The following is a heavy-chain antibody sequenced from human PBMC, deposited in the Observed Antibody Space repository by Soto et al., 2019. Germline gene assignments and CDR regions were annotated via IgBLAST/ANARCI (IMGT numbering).Heavy chain of an antibody. CDR1: GGSINSYY. V-gene: IGHV4-59*08. Sequence: QVQLQESGAGLVKPSETLSLTCTVSGGSINSYYWSWIRQPPGKGLEWVGYIYYSGSTNYKPPLKSRVTISVDTSKSQFSLKLSSVTAADTAVYYCARLYGLDAFDIWGQGTMVTVSS. CDR2: IYYSGST. CDR3: ARLYGLDAFDI. J-gene: IGHJ3*02. D-gene: IGHD3-16*02.